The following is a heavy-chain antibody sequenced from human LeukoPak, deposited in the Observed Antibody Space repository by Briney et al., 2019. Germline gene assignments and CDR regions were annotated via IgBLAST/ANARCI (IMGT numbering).Heavy chain of an antibody. D-gene: IGHD1-26*01. CDR2: INPSDGST. V-gene: IGHV1-46*01. CDR3: ARGELVGLGATSAGWFDP. CDR1: GYAFISYY. Sequence: ASVKVSCKASGYAFISYYMHWVRQAPEQGLEWMGIINPSDGSTTYAQKFQGRVTMTRDTSTSTVYMELSSLRSEDTAVYYCARGELVGLGATSAGWFDPWGQGTLVTVSS. J-gene: IGHJ5*02.